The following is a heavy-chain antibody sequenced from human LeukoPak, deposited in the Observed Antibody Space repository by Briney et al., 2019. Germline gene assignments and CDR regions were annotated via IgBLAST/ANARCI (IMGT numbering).Heavy chain of an antibody. Sequence: GGSLRLSCAASGFTFSSYAMSWVRQAPGKGLEWVSVIYSGGSTYYADSVKGRFTISRDTSKNTLSLQMNSLRAEDTAVYYCASLSLGHYWGQGTLVTVSS. CDR1: GFTFSSYA. CDR2: IYSGGST. D-gene: IGHD6-6*01. CDR3: ASLSLGHY. V-gene: IGHV3-53*01. J-gene: IGHJ4*02.